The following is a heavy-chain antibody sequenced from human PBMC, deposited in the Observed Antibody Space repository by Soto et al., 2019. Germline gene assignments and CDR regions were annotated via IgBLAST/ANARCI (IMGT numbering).Heavy chain of an antibody. CDR1: GYIFTNYA. V-gene: IGHV1-18*01. J-gene: IGHJ4*02. CDR3: ARGGVVSAASKIDY. CDR2: ISGYNGDT. Sequence: ASVKVSCKASGYIFTNYAISWGRQAPGQGPEWMGWISGYNGDTNKHYSQKFQGRVTMTTDTSTSTAYMELRSLRSDDTAVYYCARGGVVSAASKIDYWGQGTLVTVSS. D-gene: IGHD2-2*01.